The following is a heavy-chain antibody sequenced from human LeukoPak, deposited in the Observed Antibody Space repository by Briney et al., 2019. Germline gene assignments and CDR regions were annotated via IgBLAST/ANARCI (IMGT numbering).Heavy chain of an antibody. CDR1: GGSISSYY. Sequence: PSETLSLTCTVSGGSISSYYWSWIRQPPGKGLEWIGYIYYSGSTNYNPSLKSRVTISVDTSKNQFSLKLSSVTAADTAVYYCARGIGWFGELKNWFDPWGQGTLVTVSS. CDR2: IYYSGST. CDR3: ARGIGWFGELKNWFDP. J-gene: IGHJ5*02. D-gene: IGHD3-10*01. V-gene: IGHV4-59*01.